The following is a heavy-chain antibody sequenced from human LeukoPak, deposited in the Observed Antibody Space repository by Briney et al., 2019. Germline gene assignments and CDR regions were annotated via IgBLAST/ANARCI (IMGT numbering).Heavy chain of an antibody. D-gene: IGHD3-9*01. Sequence: ASVKVSCKASGYTFTSYDINWVRQATGQGLEWMGWMNPNSGNTGYAQKFQGRVTMTRNTSISTAYMELSSLRSEDMAVYYCARGLYDILTGYADHWGQGTLVTVSS. CDR3: ARGLYDILTGYADH. CDR1: GYTFTSYD. J-gene: IGHJ4*02. CDR2: MNPNSGNT. V-gene: IGHV1-8*01.